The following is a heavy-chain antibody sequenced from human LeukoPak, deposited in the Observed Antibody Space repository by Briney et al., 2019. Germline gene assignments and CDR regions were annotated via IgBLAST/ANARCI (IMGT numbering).Heavy chain of an antibody. Sequence: PGGSLRLSCAASGFTFSSYWMSWVRQAPGKGLEWVANIKQDGSEKYYVDSVKGRFTISRDNAKDSLYLQMNSLRAEDTAVYYCARGSGYDPLYYFDYWGQGTLVTVSS. CDR1: GFTFSSYW. V-gene: IGHV3-7*01. CDR3: ARGSGYDPLYYFDY. J-gene: IGHJ4*02. D-gene: IGHD5-12*01. CDR2: IKQDGSEK.